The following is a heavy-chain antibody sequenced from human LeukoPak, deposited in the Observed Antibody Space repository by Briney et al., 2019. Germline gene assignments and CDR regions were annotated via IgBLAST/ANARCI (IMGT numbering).Heavy chain of an antibody. CDR1: GGSISSGGYY. D-gene: IGHD6-19*01. CDR2: IYYSGST. Sequence: SETLSLTCTVSGGSISSGGYYWSWLRQHPGKGLEWLGYIYYSGSTYYNPSLKSRVTISVDTSKNQFSLKLSSVTAADTAVHYCARGGSSGWYFDYWGQGTLVTVSS. CDR3: ARGGSSGWYFDY. V-gene: IGHV4-31*03. J-gene: IGHJ4*02.